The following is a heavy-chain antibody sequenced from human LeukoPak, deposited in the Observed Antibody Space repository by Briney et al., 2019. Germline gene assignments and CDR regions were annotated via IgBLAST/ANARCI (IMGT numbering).Heavy chain of an antibody. D-gene: IGHD4-23*01. CDR1: GYTFTSYG. CDR2: INPNSGGT. V-gene: IGHV1-2*02. J-gene: IGHJ2*01. Sequence: ASVKVSCKASGYTFTSYGISWVRQAPGQGLEWVGWINPNSGGTNYAQKFQGRVTMTRDTSISTAYKELSRLRSDDTAVYYCARDGPIDYGGNPGAPPSDNWYFDLWGRGTLVTVSS. CDR3: ARDGPIDYGGNPGAPPSDNWYFDL.